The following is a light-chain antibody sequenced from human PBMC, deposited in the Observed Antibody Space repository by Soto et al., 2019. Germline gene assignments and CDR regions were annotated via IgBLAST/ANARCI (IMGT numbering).Light chain of an antibody. CDR3: CSYAGSSTFVV. CDR2: EVT. V-gene: IGLV2-23*02. Sequence: SALTQPASVSGSPGQSITISCTGTSSDVGSYNLVSWYQQYPGKAPKLMIYEVTKRPSGVSNRFSGSKSGNTASLTISGLQAEDEADYYCCSYAGSSTFVVFGGGTKVTVL. CDR1: SSDVGSYNL. J-gene: IGLJ2*01.